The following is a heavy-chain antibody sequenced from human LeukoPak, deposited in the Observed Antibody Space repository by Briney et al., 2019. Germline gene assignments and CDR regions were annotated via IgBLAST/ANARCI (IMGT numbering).Heavy chain of an antibody. CDR3: GKDLVVTTVYYFYYGMDV. CDR2: ISYDGSNK. D-gene: IGHD2/OR15-2a*01. Sequence: PGGSLRLSCAASGFTFSSYGMHWVRQAPGKGLEWVAVISYDGSNKYYADSVKGRFTISRDNSENTLYLQMNSLRAEDTAVYYCGKDLVVTTVYYFYYGMDVRGQGTTVTVSS. J-gene: IGHJ6*02. V-gene: IGHV3-30*18. CDR1: GFTFSSYG.